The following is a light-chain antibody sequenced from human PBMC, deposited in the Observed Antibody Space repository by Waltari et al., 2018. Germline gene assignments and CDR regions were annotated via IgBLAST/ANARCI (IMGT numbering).Light chain of an antibody. V-gene: IGKV4-1*01. Sequence: DIVMTQSPDSLTVSLGERATINCKSSQSVINSADNKNKLAGYQQKAGQPPKLLLYWGSTRESGVPDRFSGSGSGTDFTLTISSLQAEDVAVYYCQQYYRVPFTFGPGTKVDIK. CDR2: WGS. CDR1: QSVINSADNKNK. J-gene: IGKJ3*01. CDR3: QQYYRVPFT.